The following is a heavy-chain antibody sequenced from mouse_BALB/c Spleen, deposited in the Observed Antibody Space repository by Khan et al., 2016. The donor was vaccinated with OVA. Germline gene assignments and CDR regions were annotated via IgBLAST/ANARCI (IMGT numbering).Heavy chain of an antibody. J-gene: IGHJ3*01. CDR3: ARSGYGGFAY. CDR1: GYSFTGYI. D-gene: IGHD3-1*01. CDR2: INPNNGDT. Sequence: VRLQQSGPDLVKPGASMKISCKASGYSFTGYIMNWVRQSHGKNLEWIGLINPNNGDTTYNQKFKGKATLTVDRSSNTAYMELLSLTSEDSAVFYCARSGYGGFAYWGQGTLVTISA. V-gene: IGHV1-37*01.